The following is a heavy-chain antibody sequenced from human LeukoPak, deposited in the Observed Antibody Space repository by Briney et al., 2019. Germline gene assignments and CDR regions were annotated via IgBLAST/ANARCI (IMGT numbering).Heavy chain of an antibody. J-gene: IGHJ2*01. V-gene: IGHV4-34*01. CDR1: GGSFSGYY. CDR3: ASRSSLYWYFDL. D-gene: IGHD6-6*01. Sequence: PSETLSLTCAVYGGSFSGYYWSWIRQPPGKGLEWIGEINHSGSTNYNPSLKSRVTISVDTSKNQFSLELSSVTAADTAVYYCASRSSLYWYFDLWGRGTLVTVSS. CDR2: INHSGST.